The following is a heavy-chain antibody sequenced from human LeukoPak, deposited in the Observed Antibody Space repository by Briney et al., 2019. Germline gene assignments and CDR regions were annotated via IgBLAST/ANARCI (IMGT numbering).Heavy chain of an antibody. CDR3: AKGPIYGDYAAGFDY. CDR1: GFTFSSYA. J-gene: IGHJ4*02. D-gene: IGHD4-17*01. V-gene: IGHV3-23*01. CDR2: ISGSGGST. Sequence: PGGSLRLSCAASGFTFSSYAMSCVRQAPGKGLEWVSAISGSGGSTYYADSVKGRFTISRDNSKNTLYLQMNSLRAEDTAVYYCAKGPIYGDYAAGFDYWGQGTLVTVSS.